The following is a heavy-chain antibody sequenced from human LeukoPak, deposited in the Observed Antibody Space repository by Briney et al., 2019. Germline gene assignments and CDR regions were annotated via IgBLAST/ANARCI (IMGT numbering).Heavy chain of an antibody. CDR2: ISNSGGNI. CDR3: ANFACCHFDSESGY. CDR1: GFTFNNYA. J-gene: IGHJ4*02. Sequence: GSLRLSCVASGFTFNNYAMSWVRQAPGRGLEWLSSISNSGGNIDYRNSVKGRFTISRDNSKNTLYLQMDSLGAEDTAVYYCANFACCHFDSESGYWGQGTLVTVSS. D-gene: IGHD3-9*01. V-gene: IGHV3-23*01.